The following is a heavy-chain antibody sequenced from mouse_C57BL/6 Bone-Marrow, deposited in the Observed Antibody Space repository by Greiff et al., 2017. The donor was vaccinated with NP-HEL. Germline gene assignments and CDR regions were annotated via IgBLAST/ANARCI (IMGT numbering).Heavy chain of an antibody. D-gene: IGHD3-2*02. Sequence: EVMLVESGGGLVQPGGSLKLSCAASGFTFSDYYMYWVRQTPEKRLEWVAYISNGGGSTYYPDTVKGRFTISRDNAKNTLYLQMSRLKSEDTAMYYCARQKDSSGLYYFDYWGQGTTLTVSS. V-gene: IGHV5-12*01. CDR3: ARQKDSSGLYYFDY. CDR2: ISNGGGST. CDR1: GFTFSDYY. J-gene: IGHJ2*01.